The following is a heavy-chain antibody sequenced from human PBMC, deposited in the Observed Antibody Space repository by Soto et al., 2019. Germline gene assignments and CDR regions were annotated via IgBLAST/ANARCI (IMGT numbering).Heavy chain of an antibody. CDR3: ARTDKMVRGVKLGMDV. CDR2: ISGTGANT. J-gene: IGHJ6*02. CDR1: GFTFSSSA. Sequence: EEQLLESGGGLVQPGGSLRLSCAASGFTFSSSAMSWVRQAPGKGLEWVSAISGTGANTYYADYVKGRFTVSRDNAENTLYLPLNSLRTEDTAAYYCARTDKMVRGVKLGMDVWGQGTTVTVSS. D-gene: IGHD3-10*01. V-gene: IGHV3-23*01.